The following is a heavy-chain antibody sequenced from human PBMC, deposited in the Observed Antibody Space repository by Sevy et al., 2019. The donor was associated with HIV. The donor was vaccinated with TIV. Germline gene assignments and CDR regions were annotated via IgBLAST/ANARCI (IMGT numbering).Heavy chain of an antibody. CDR2: ISSSGSTI. Sequence: GGSLRLSCAASGFTFSSYEMNWVRQAPGKGPEWVSYISSSGSTIYYADSVKGRFTISRDNAKNSLYLQMNSLRAEDTAVYYCARDSNWNYVPPNYYYGMDVWGQGTTVTVSS. CDR3: ARDSNWNYVPPNYYYGMDV. J-gene: IGHJ6*02. D-gene: IGHD1-7*01. CDR1: GFTFSSYE. V-gene: IGHV3-48*03.